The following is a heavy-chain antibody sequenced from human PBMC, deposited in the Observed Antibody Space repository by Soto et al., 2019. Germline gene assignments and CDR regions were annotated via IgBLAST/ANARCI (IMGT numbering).Heavy chain of an antibody. CDR1: GFTFDDYT. CDR3: AKDSAAGYWYFDL. Sequence: GGSLRLSCAASGFTFDDYTMHWVRQAPGKGLEWVSLISWDGGSTYYADSVKGRFTISRDNSKNSLYLQMNSLRTEDTALYYCAKDSAAGYWYFDLWGRGTLVTVSS. CDR2: ISWDGGST. J-gene: IGHJ2*01. V-gene: IGHV3-43*01. D-gene: IGHD6-13*01.